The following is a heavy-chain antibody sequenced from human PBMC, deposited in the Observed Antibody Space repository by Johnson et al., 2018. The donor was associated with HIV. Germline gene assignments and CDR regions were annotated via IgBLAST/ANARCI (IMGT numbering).Heavy chain of an antibody. Sequence: QVQLVESGGGVVQPGRSLRLSCAASGFIFSGYAMHWVRQAPGKGLEWVAVISYDGSNKYYADSVKGRFTISRDNAKNSLFLQMNSLRVEDTAVYYCASYCGGDCYSPHDAFDIWGQGTMVTVSS. V-gene: IGHV3-30*04. CDR3: ASYCGGDCYSPHDAFDI. CDR2: ISYDGSNK. J-gene: IGHJ3*02. D-gene: IGHD2-21*02. CDR1: GFIFSGYA.